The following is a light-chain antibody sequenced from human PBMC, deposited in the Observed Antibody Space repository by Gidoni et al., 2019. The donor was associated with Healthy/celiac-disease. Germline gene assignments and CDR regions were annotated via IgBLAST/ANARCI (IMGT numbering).Light chain of an antibody. CDR3: MQALQTPKYT. CDR2: LGS. Sequence: EIVMTQCPLSLLVTPGEPASISCRSSQSLLHSNGYNYLDWYLQKPGQSPQLLIYLGSNRASAVPDRFSGSGSGTDFTLKISRVEAEDVGVYYCMQALQTPKYTFGQGTKLEIK. J-gene: IGKJ2*01. V-gene: IGKV2-28*01. CDR1: QSLLHSNGYNY.